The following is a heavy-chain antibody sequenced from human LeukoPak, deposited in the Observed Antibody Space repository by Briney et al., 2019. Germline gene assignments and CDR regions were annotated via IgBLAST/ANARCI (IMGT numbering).Heavy chain of an antibody. CDR2: IGTAGDT. CDR1: GFTFSSYD. CDR3: AKDLGYYDILTGYNNPSYYFDY. V-gene: IGHV3-13*01. J-gene: IGHJ4*02. Sequence: GGSLRLSCAASGFTFSSYDMHWVRQATGKGLEWVSAIGTAGDTYYPGSVKGRFTISRENAKNSLYLQMNSLRAGDTAVYYCAKDLGYYDILTGYNNPSYYFDYWGQGTLVTVSS. D-gene: IGHD3-9*01.